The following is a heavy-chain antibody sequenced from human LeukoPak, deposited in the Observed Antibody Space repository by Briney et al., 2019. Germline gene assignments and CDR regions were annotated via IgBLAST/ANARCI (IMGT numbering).Heavy chain of an antibody. CDR2: INWNGGST. Sequence: GGSLRLSCAASGFTFDDYGMSWVRQAPGKGLEWVSGINWNGGSTGYADSVKGRFTISRDNSKNTLYLQMNSLRAEDTAVYYCAKDAVGITMIVVVASFDYWGQGTLVTVSS. D-gene: IGHD3-22*01. CDR3: AKDAVGITMIVVVASFDY. V-gene: IGHV3-20*04. J-gene: IGHJ4*02. CDR1: GFTFDDYG.